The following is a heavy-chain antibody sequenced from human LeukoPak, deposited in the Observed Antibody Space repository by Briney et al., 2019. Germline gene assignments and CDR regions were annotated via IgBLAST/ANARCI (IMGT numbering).Heavy chain of an antibody. J-gene: IGHJ2*01. D-gene: IGHD6-13*01. V-gene: IGHV4-30-4*01. CDR3: ARDRVYYWYFDL. Sequence: PSETLSLTCTVSGGSISSGDYYWSWIRQPPGKGLEWIGYIYYSGSTYYNPSLKSRVSISVDTSKNQFSLKLSSVTAADTAVYYCARDRVYYWYFDLWGRGTLVTVSS. CDR1: GGSISSGDYY. CDR2: IYYSGST.